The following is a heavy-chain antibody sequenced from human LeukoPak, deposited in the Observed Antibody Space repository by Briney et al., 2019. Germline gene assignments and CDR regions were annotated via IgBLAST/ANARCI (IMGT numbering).Heavy chain of an antibody. CDR2: IYHSGST. CDR1: GGSISNYY. J-gene: IGHJ3*02. CDR3: ARDSRYCSSTSCYGAFDI. Sequence: PSETLSLTCTVSGGSISNYYWSWIRQPPGKGLEWIGEIYHSGSTNYNPSLKSRVTISVDKSKNQFSLKLSSVTAADTAVYYCARDSRYCSSTSCYGAFDIWGQGTMVTVSS. V-gene: IGHV4-59*12. D-gene: IGHD2-2*01.